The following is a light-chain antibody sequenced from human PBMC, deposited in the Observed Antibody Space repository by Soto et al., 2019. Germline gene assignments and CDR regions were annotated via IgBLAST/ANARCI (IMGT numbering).Light chain of an antibody. CDR3: CSYAGSTTEV. CDR2: EVS. V-gene: IGLV2-23*02. J-gene: IGLJ1*01. CDR1: SSDVGSYNL. Sequence: SCTGTSSDVGSYNLVSWYQQHPGKAPKLMIYEVSKRPSGVSNRFSGSKSGNTASLTISGLQAEDEADYHCCSYAGSTTEVFGTGTKVTVL.